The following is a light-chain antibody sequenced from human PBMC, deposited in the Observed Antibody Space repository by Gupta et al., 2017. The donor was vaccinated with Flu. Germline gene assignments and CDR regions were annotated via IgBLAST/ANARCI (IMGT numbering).Light chain of an antibody. CDR3: QQVCSTLFR. Sequence: GDRVTMTCHASQTIFNYLHWYQRRPGKAPRLLIYSTSNLQSGVPSRFRGSGSGTDFTLTISSLQPDDFATYYCQQVCSTLFRFGPGTTVDV. J-gene: IGKJ3*01. CDR2: STS. V-gene: IGKV1-39*01. CDR1: QTIFNY.